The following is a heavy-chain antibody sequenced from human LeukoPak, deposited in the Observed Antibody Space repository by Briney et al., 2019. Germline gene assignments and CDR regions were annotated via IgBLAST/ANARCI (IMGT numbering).Heavy chain of an antibody. V-gene: IGHV1-18*01. CDR2: ISAYNGDT. CDR1: GYTFTNYA. CDR3: IKGFEY. Sequence: GASVKVSCKASGYTFTNYAFTWVRQAPGQGLEWMGWISAYNGDTNYAQILQGRVTLTADKSTNTAYMELRSLRSDDTAVYYCIKGFEYWGQGTLVTVSS. J-gene: IGHJ4*02. D-gene: IGHD3-10*01.